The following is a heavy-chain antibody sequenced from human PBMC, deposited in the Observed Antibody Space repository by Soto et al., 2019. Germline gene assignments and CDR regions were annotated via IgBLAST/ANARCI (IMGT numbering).Heavy chain of an antibody. Sequence: EVQLLESGGGLVQPGGSLRLSCGASGFTFSSCAMGWVRQAPGKGLEWVSGISGNGGSTYYADSVKGRFTISRDTSKNTPYLQMDSLGAEDTAIYYCAKVVGDGNDYYDFWGQGTLVTVSS. CDR1: GFTFSSCA. V-gene: IGHV3-23*01. CDR2: ISGNGGST. D-gene: IGHD3-22*01. CDR3: AKVVGDGNDYYDF. J-gene: IGHJ4*02.